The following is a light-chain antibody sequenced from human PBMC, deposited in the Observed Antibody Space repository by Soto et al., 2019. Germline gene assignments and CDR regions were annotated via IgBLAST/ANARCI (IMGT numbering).Light chain of an antibody. CDR3: QQSYITPYT. J-gene: IGKJ2*01. CDR2: AAS. CDR1: QSISVH. V-gene: IGKV1-39*01. Sequence: DIQMTQSPSSLSASVGDTVTITCRASQSISVHLNWYQQKGGKVPKLLIYAASNLYSGVPSRFSGSGSETDFAITISSLQPEDFATNYCQQSYITPYTFGQGTRLEIK.